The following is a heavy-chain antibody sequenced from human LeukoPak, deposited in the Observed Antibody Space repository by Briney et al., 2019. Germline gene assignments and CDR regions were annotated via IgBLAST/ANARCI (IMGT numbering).Heavy chain of an antibody. CDR2: ISSSGGSS. CDR1: GFTFSSFA. D-gene: IGHD6-19*01. Sequence: GGSLRLSCAASGFTFSSFAMSWVRQTPGKGMEWVSAISSSGGSSNYADSVKGRLTISRDNSKNTLYLEMNSLRVEDTAVYYCAKFRSGWYNFDYWGQGTLVTVSS. CDR3: AKFRSGWYNFDY. V-gene: IGHV3-23*01. J-gene: IGHJ4*02.